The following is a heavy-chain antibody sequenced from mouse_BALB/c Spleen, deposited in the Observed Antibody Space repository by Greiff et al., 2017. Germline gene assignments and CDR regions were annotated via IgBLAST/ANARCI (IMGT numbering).Heavy chain of an antibody. CDR1: GYTFTSYT. J-gene: IGHJ4*01. D-gene: IGHD3-3*01. CDR3: ARPGTGAMDY. CDR2: INPSSGYT. V-gene: IGHV1-4*02. Sequence: QVQLQQSAAELARPGASVKMSCKASGYTFTSYTMHWVKQRPGQGLEWIGYINPSSGYTEYNQKFKDKTTLTADKSSSTAYMQLSSLTSEDSAVYYCARPGTGAMDYWGQGTSVTVSS.